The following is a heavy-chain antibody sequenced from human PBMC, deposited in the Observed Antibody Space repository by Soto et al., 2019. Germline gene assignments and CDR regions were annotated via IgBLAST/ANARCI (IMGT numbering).Heavy chain of an antibody. CDR1: GGAFSSYA. Sequence: SVKVSCKAAGGAFSSYAISWVRQAPGQGLEWMGGIIPIFGTANYAQKFQGRVAITADKSTSTAYMELSSLRSEDTAVYYCASGGSGSYYTNWFDPWGQGTPVPVSS. J-gene: IGHJ5*02. V-gene: IGHV1-69*06. D-gene: IGHD3-10*01. CDR3: ASGGSGSYYTNWFDP. CDR2: IIPIFGTA.